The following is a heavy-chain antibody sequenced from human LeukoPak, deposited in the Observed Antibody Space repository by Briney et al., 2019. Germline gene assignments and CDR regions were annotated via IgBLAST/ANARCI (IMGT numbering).Heavy chain of an antibody. CDR2: IYTSGST. CDR1: GGSISSYC. Sequence: SETLSLTCTVSGGSISSYCWSWIRQPAGKGLEWIGRIYTSGSTNYNASLKSRVSMSVDTSKNQFSLKLSSVTAADTAVFYCARENSGSYREFDYWGQGTLVTVS. CDR3: ARENSGSYREFDY. D-gene: IGHD1-26*01. V-gene: IGHV4-4*07. J-gene: IGHJ4*02.